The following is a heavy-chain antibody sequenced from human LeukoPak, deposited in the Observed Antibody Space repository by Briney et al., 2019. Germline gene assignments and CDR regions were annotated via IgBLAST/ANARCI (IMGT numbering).Heavy chain of an antibody. D-gene: IGHD3-22*01. CDR1: GYTFTSYG. Sequence: ASVKVSCKASGYTFTSYGISWVRQAPGQGLEWMGRISAYNGNTNYAQKLQGRVTMTTDTSTSTAYMELRSLRSDDTAVYYCARLHHYYDSSGYYGYWGQGTLVTVSS. CDR2: ISAYNGNT. J-gene: IGHJ4*02. V-gene: IGHV1-18*01. CDR3: ARLHHYYDSSGYYGY.